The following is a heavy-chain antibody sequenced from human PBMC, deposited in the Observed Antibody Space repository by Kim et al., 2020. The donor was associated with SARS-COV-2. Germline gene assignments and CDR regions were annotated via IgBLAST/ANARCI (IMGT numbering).Heavy chain of an antibody. CDR1: GGSISSSSYY. CDR2: IYYSGST. CDR3: ARDPYRGDGSGSYYRDY. J-gene: IGHJ4*02. D-gene: IGHD3-10*01. Sequence: SETLSLTCTVSGGSISSSSYYWGWIRQPPGKGLEWIGSIYYSGSTYYNPSLKSRVTISVDTSKYQFSLKLGSVTAADTAVYYCARDPYRGDGSGSYYRDYWDQGTLVTVSS. V-gene: IGHV4-39*07.